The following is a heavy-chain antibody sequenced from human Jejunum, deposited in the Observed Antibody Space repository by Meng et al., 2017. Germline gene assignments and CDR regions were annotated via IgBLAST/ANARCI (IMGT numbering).Heavy chain of an antibody. CDR3: ARYSRIFGWLDP. CDR1: GGSTTCDNDR. CDR2: IDYSRTTT. J-gene: IGHJ5*02. Sequence: LQCHASGPVLLEPHEPLSVSVTVSGGSTTCDNDRWRWIRQPPGKGLEWIGTIDYSRTTTYYKPSLRSRVTITLDTSKNEISLKVTSVTAAETAIYYCARYSRIFGWLDPWGQGTLVTVSS. V-gene: IGHV4-39*07. D-gene: IGHD3-3*02.